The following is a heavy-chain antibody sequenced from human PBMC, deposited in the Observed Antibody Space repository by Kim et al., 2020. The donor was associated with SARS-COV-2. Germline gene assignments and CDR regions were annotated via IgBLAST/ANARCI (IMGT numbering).Heavy chain of an antibody. Sequence: SETLSLTCAVYGGSFSGYYWSWIRQPPGKGLEWIGEINHSGSTNYNPSLKSRVTISVDTSKNQFSLKLSSVTAADTAVYYCARGLWLGDYYSYGVDVWGQGTPVTVSS. CDR1: GGSFSGYY. V-gene: IGHV4-34*01. J-gene: IGHJ6*02. D-gene: IGHD5-18*01. CDR2: INHSGST. CDR3: ARGLWLGDYYSYGVDV.